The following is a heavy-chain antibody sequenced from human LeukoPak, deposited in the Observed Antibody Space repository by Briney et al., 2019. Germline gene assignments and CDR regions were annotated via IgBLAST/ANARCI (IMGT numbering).Heavy chain of an antibody. J-gene: IGHJ3*02. CDR3: ARDSITMVRGVIQDAFDI. V-gene: IGHV4-39*07. Sequence: SETLSLTCTVPGGSISSSSYYWGWIRQPPGKGLEWIGSIYYSGSTYYNPSLKSRVTISVDTSKNQFSLKLSSVTAADTAVYYCARDSITMVRGVIQDAFDIWGQGTMVTVSS. CDR2: IYYSGST. D-gene: IGHD3-10*01. CDR1: GGSISSSSYY.